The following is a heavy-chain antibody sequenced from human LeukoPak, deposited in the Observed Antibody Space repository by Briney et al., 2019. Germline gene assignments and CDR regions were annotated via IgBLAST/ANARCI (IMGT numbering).Heavy chain of an antibody. V-gene: IGHV4-59*01. J-gene: IGHJ4*02. D-gene: IGHD5-24*01. CDR1: GGSISSYY. CDR2: IYYSGST. CDR3: ARGGRWLQLSYFDY. Sequence: SETLSLTCTVSGGSISSYYWSWIRQPPGKGLEWIGYIYYSGSTNYNPSLKSRVTISVDTSKNQFSLKLSSVTAADTAVYYCARGGRWLQLSYFDYWGQGTLVIVSS.